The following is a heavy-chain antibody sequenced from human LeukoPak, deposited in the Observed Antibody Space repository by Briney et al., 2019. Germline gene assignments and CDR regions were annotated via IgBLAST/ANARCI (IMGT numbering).Heavy chain of an antibody. CDR1: GFTVSSNY. Sequence: GGSLRLSCAASGFTVSSNYMSWVRQAPGKGLEWVSSISSSSSYIYYADSVKGRFTISRDNAKNSLYLQMNSLRAEDTAVYYCARDAPRATDAFDIWGQGTMVTVSS. V-gene: IGHV3-21*01. CDR2: ISSSSSYI. J-gene: IGHJ3*02. CDR3: ARDAPRATDAFDI.